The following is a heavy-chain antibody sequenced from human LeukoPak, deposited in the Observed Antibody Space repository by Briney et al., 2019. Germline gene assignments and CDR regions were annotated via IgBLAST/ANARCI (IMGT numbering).Heavy chain of an antibody. CDR2: INPNSGGT. D-gene: IGHD3-22*01. V-gene: IGHV1-2*06. Sequence: GASVKVSCKASGYTFTGHYMHWVRQAPGQGLEWMGRINPNSGGTNYAQKFQGRVTMTRDTSISTAYMELSRLRSDDTAVYYCARIIYYYDSSGIEGGSDYWGQGTLVTVSS. CDR3: ARIIYYYDSSGIEGGSDY. J-gene: IGHJ4*02. CDR1: GYTFTGHY.